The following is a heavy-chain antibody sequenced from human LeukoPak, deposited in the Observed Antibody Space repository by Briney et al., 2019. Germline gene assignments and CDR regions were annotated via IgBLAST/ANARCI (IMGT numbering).Heavy chain of an antibody. V-gene: IGHV3-74*01. CDR2: INPDGSTT. CDR3: VRVPSGSWDWFDP. Sequence: PGGSLRLSCAASGFTFSRYWIHWVRQAPGKGLEWVSRINPDGSTTTYADSVKGRFTISRDNAKNTVYLQMNSLRAEDTALYHCVRVPSGSWDWFDPWGQGTLVTVSS. CDR1: GFTFSRYW. D-gene: IGHD3-22*01. J-gene: IGHJ5*02.